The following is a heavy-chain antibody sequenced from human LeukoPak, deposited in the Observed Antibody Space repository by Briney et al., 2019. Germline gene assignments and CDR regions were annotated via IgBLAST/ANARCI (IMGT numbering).Heavy chain of an antibody. D-gene: IGHD3-16*01. V-gene: IGHV3-48*03. CDR3: ARAGGGYYYYYYGMDV. CDR1: GFAFSSYA. CDR2: ISSSGSTI. J-gene: IGHJ6*02. Sequence: GGSLRLSCAASGFAFSSYAMSWVRQAPGKGLEWVSYISSSGSTIYYADSVKGRFTISRDNAKNSLYLQMNSLRAEDTAVYYCARAGGGYYYYYYGMDVWGQGTTVTVSS.